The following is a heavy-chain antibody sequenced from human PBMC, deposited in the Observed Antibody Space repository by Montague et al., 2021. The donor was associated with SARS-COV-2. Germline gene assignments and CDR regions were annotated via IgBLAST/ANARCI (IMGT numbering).Heavy chain of an antibody. CDR2: IHHTGII. D-gene: IGHD6-13*01. CDR3: ASHPVFQQLYS. V-gene: IGHV4-4*02. J-gene: IGHJ4*02. Sequence: SETLSLTCAVSGASVSSINWWSWVRQPPGRGLEWIAEIHHTGIINFNPSLRSRGLISLDSSKNQFSLTLNSVTAADTATYYCASHPVFQQLYSWGQGTL. CDR1: GASVSSINW.